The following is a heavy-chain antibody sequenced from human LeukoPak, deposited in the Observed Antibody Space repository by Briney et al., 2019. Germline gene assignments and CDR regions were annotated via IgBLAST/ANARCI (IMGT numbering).Heavy chain of an antibody. CDR1: GGSISSSNW. D-gene: IGHD3-22*01. Sequence: SETLSLTCAVSGGSISSSNWWSWVRQPPGKGLEWIGEIYHSGSTNYNPSLKSRVTISVDKSKNQFSLKLSSVTAADTAVYYCANKGVYYYDSSGYYRRFDYWGQGTLVTVSS. V-gene: IGHV4-4*02. CDR3: ANKGVYYYDSSGYYRRFDY. J-gene: IGHJ4*02. CDR2: IYHSGST.